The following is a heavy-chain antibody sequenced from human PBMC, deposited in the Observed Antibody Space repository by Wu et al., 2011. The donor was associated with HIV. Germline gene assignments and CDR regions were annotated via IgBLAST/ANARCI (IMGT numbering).Heavy chain of an antibody. V-gene: IGHV1-69*01. J-gene: IGHJ4*02. Sequence: QVQLVQSGAEVKKPGSSVKVSCKASGGTFSSYALSWVRQAPGQGLEWMGGIIPIFGTANYAQKFQGRVTITLDQSTRTVYMELSRLRSEDTAVYYCARDAIAAAGAPAVLDYWGQGTLVTVSS. CDR1: GGTFSSYA. CDR2: IIPIFGTA. D-gene: IGHD6-25*01. CDR3: ARDAIAAAGAPAVLDY.